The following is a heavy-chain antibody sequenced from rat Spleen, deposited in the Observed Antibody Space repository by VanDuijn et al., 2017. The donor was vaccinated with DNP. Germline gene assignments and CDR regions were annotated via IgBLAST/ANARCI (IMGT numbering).Heavy chain of an antibody. Sequence: EVQLVESGGGLVQPGRSLKLSCAASGFTFSNYGMAWVRQASRQGLEWVASISPSGGKTYYRGSVKGRFTISRDNAKSTLYLQMNSLRSEDMATYYCARWNSGYYAMDAWGQGTSVTVSS. CDR3: ARWNSGYYAMDA. D-gene: IGHD4-3*01. CDR1: GFTFSNYG. J-gene: IGHJ4*01. CDR2: ISPSGGKT. V-gene: IGHV5S13*01.